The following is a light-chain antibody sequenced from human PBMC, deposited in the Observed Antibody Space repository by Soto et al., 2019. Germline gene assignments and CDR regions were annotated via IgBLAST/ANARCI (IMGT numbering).Light chain of an antibody. V-gene: IGLV2-11*01. CDR1: SSNVGAYNY. CDR2: DVS. CDR3: CSYAGSYTLV. Sequence: QSALTQPRSVSGSPGQSVTISCTGTSSNVGAYNYVSWYQQHPGKAPKLMIYDVSERPSGVPDRFSGSKSGNTASLTISGLQGDDEADCYCCSYAGSYTLVFGGGTKLTVL. J-gene: IGLJ3*02.